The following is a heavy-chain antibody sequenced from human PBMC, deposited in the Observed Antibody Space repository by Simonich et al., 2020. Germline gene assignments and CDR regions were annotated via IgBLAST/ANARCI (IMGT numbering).Heavy chain of an antibody. CDR2: IKQEGSEK. D-gene: IGHD6-6*01. J-gene: IGHJ2*01. CDR3: AREYSSSSDPYWYFDL. Sequence: EVQLVESGGGLVQPGGSLRLSCAASGFTFSSYWMSWVRQAQGKGVEWVAKIKQEGSEKYYVDSVKGRFTISRDNAKSSLYLQMNSLRAEDTAVYYCAREYSSSSDPYWYFDLWGRGTLVTVSS. V-gene: IGHV3-7*01. CDR1: GFTFSSYW.